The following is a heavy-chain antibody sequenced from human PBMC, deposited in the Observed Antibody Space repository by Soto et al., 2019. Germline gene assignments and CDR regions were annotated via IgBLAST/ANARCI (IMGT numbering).Heavy chain of an antibody. CDR2: IFYSGST. Sequence: LSLTCTVCGDSLSSSSYYWGWIRQPPGKGLEWIGSIFYSGSTYYNPSLKSRVTISVDTSKNQFSLNLSSVTAADTAEYYCARGAGSPTYYYGMDVWGQGTTVTVSS. CDR1: GDSLSSSSYY. CDR3: ARGAGSPTYYYGMDV. V-gene: IGHV4-39*01. J-gene: IGHJ6*02. D-gene: IGHD2-15*01.